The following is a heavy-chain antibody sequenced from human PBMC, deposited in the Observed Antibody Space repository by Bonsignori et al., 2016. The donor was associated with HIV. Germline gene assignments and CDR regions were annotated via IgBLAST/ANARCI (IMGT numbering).Heavy chain of an antibody. D-gene: IGHD7-27*01. CDR1: GFTFSSYD. CDR2: IGTAGDT. Sequence: GGSLRLSCAASGFTFSSYDMHWVRQATGKGLEWVSAIGTAGDTYYPGSVKGRFTISRENAKNSLYLQMNSLRAGDTAVYYCARGYIGTGDPGDAFDIWGPRDNGHRLL. V-gene: IGHV3-13*01. CDR3: ARGYIGTGDPGDAFDI. J-gene: IGHJ3*02.